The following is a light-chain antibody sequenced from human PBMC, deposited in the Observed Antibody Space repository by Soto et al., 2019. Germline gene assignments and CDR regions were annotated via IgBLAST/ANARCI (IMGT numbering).Light chain of an antibody. Sequence: DIQMTQSPSSLSASVGDRVTITCRARQSISSYLNWYQQKPGKAPKHLIYASSSLQSGVPSRFSGSGSGTDFTLTISSLQPEDFATYYCQQSYSTPYTFGQGTKLESK. J-gene: IGKJ2*01. CDR1: QSISSY. CDR2: ASS. V-gene: IGKV1-39*01. CDR3: QQSYSTPYT.